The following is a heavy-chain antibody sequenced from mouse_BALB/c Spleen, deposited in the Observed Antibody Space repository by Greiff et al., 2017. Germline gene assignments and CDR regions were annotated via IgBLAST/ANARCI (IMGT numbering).Heavy chain of an antibody. CDR3: ARFDDGYYWFAY. J-gene: IGHJ3*01. V-gene: IGHV1-67*01. CDR2: ISTYYGNT. CDR1: GYTFTDYA. D-gene: IGHD2-3*01. Sequence: VKVVESGPELVRPGVSVKISCKGSGYTFTDYAMHWVKQSHAKSLEWIGVISTYYGNTNYNQKFKGKATMTVDKSSSTAYMALARLTSEDSAIYYCARFDDGYYWFAYWGQGTLVTVSA.